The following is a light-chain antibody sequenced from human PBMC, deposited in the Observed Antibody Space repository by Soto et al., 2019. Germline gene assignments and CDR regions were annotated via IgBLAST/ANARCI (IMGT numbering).Light chain of an antibody. CDR1: SSDVGGYNY. J-gene: IGLJ1*01. CDR2: EVS. Sequence: QSALTQPASVSGSPGQSITISCTGTSSDVGGYNYVSWYQHHPGKAPKLMIYEVSNRPSGVSNRFSGSKSGNTASLTISGLQAEDEADYYCTSYTGSSALYVFGTGTKVTVL. CDR3: TSYTGSSALYV. V-gene: IGLV2-14*01.